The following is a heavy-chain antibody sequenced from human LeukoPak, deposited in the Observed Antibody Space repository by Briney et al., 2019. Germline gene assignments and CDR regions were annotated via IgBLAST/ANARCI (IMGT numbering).Heavy chain of an antibody. CDR3: AKAAGRGYNYGDYFDY. D-gene: IGHD5-18*01. V-gene: IGHV3-23*01. CDR1: GFTFSSHA. CDR2: ISGSGGST. J-gene: IGHJ4*02. Sequence: EGSLRLSCAASGFTFSSHAMSWVRQAPGKGLEWVSAISGSGGSTYYADSVKGRFTISRDNSKNTLYLQMNSLRAEDTAVYYCAKAAGRGYNYGDYFDYWGQGTLVTVSS.